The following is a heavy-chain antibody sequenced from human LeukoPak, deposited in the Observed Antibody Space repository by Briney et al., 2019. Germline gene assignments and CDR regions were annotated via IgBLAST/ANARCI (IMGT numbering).Heavy chain of an antibody. V-gene: IGHV4-59*12. D-gene: IGHD6-13*01. J-gene: IGHJ4*02. Sequence: SETLSLTCTVSGGSISSYYWSWIRQPPGKGLEWIGYIYYSGSTNYNPSLKSRVTISVDTSKNQFSLKLSSVTAADTAVYFCARLGYSSSWYWVDYWGQGTLVTVSS. CDR2: IYYSGST. CDR1: GGSISSYY. CDR3: ARLGYSSSWYWVDY.